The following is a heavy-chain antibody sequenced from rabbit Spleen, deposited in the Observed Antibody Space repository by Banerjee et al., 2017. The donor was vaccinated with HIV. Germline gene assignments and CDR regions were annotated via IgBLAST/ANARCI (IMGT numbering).Heavy chain of an antibody. V-gene: IGHV1S45*01. CDR1: GFSLNSDYV. CDR2: INAVTGKA. CDR3: ARASSYVFTQLDL. J-gene: IGHJ3*01. D-gene: IGHD6-1*01. Sequence: QEKLVESGGGLFQPGGSLALTCKASGFSLNSDYVMCWVRQAPGKGLEWIACINAVTGKAVYASWAKGRFTFSKTSSTTVTLQMTSLTAADTATYFCARASSYVFTQLDLWGPGTLVTVS.